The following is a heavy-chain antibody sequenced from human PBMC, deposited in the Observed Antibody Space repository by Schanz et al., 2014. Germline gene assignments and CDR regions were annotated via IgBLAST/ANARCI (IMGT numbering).Heavy chain of an antibody. V-gene: IGHV3-30*02. CDR1: GFTFRDFG. J-gene: IGHJ4*02. CDR2: IEFDGIKK. Sequence: QVQLLESGGGVVQPGGSLRLSCAASGFTFRDFGLHWVRQAPGKGLEWVPFIEFDGIKKFYADSVKGRFTIARDNSKNTLYLQMNSLEDEDTAVYSCTRYSETSYYPLYYCDYWGQGTLVTVSS. D-gene: IGHD3-9*01. CDR3: TRYSETSYYPLYYCDY.